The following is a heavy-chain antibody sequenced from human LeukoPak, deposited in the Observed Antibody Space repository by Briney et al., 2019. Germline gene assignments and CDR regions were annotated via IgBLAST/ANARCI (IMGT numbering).Heavy chain of an antibody. D-gene: IGHD1-26*01. J-gene: IGHJ4*02. CDR2: ISGNGRST. V-gene: IGHV3-23*01. CDR1: GFTFSSFG. CDR3: AARSGISPYYIDY. Sequence: GGSLRLSCAASGFTFSSFGMSWVRQGPGKGLEWVSGISGNGRSTYYADSVKGRFTISRDNSRNTLYLQMNSLRAEDTALYYCAARSGISPYYIDYWGQGTLVTVSS.